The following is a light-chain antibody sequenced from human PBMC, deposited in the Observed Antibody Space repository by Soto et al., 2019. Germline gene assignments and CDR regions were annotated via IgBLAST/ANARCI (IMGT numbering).Light chain of an antibody. V-gene: IGKV3-11*01. CDR2: DAS. CDR3: QHRSIWPVS. Sequence: EIVLTQSPATLSLSPGERATLSCRASQSVNNYLHWYQQKPGQPPRLLIFDASNRATGTPARFSGSGSATDFTLTISSLEPEDFAVYYCQHRSIWPVSFGQGTRLEI. CDR1: QSVNNY. J-gene: IGKJ5*01.